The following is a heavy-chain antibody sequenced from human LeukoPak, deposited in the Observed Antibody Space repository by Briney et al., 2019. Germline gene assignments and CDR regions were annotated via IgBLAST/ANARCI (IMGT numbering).Heavy chain of an antibody. CDR3: AILFREQIFDY. D-gene: IGHD3-10*02. J-gene: IGHJ4*02. CDR2: INPNSGGT. CDR1: GYTFTSYG. Sequence: GASVKISCKASGYTFTSYGISWVRQAPGQGLEWMGWINPNSGGTNYAQKFQGRVTMTRDTSISTAYMELSRLRSDDTAVYYCAILFREQIFDYWGQGTLVTVSS. V-gene: IGHV1-2*02.